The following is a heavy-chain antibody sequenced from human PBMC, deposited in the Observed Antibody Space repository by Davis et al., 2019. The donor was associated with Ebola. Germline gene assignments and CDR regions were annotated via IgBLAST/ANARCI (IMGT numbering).Heavy chain of an antibody. CDR1: GYTFTSYD. V-gene: IGHV1-3*01. Sequence: ASVKVSCKASGYTFTSYDINWVRQAPGQRLEWMGWINAGNGNTKYSQKFQGRVTITRATSASTAYMELSSLRFEDTAVYYCAREVPGSGGALDNWGQGTLATVSS. CDR3: AREVPGSGGALDN. D-gene: IGHD6-19*01. J-gene: IGHJ4*02. CDR2: INAGNGNT.